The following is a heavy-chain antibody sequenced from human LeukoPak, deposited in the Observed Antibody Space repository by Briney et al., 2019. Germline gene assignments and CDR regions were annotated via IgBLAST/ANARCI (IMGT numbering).Heavy chain of an antibody. V-gene: IGHV3-21*01. J-gene: IGHJ4*02. CDR2: ISSSSSYM. CDR1: GFTFSSYS. Sequence: GSLRLSCAASGFTFSSYSMNWVRQAPGKGLEWVSSISSSSSYMYYADSVKGRFTISRDNAKNSLYLQMNSLRAEDTAVYYCAREVTSTDYWGQGTLVTVSS. D-gene: IGHD2-21*02. CDR3: AREVTSTDY.